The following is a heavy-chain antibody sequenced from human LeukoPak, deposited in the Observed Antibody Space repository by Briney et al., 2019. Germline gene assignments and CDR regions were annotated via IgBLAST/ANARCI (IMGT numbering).Heavy chain of an antibody. CDR2: ISGSGGST. D-gene: IGHD5-12*01. CDR1: GFTFSSYA. Sequence: GGSLRLSCAASGFTFSSYAMSWVRQAPGKGLEWVSAISGSGGSTYYADSVKGRFTISRDNSKNTLYLQMNSLRAEDTAVYYCEKDTHWVDLFDYWGQGTLVTVSS. CDR3: EKDTHWVDLFDY. J-gene: IGHJ4*02. V-gene: IGHV3-23*01.